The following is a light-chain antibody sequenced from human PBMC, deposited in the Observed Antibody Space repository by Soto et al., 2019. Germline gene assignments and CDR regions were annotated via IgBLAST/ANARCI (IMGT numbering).Light chain of an antibody. Sequence: QSVLTQPPSASGSPGQSVTISCTGTSSDVGGYKYVSWYQQHPGKAPKLMIYEVSKRPSGVPDRFSGSKSGNTASLTVSGLQAEDEADYYCSSYAGSNNWVFGGGTQLTV. CDR3: SSYAGSNNWV. CDR1: SSDVGGYKY. V-gene: IGLV2-8*01. CDR2: EVS. J-gene: IGLJ3*02.